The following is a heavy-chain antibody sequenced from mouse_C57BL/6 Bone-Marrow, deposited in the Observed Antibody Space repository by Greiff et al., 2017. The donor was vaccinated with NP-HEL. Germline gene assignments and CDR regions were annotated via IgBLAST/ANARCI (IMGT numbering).Heavy chain of an antibody. V-gene: IGHV1-78*01. CDR2: IYPRDGST. CDR3: ARRPYYGSSNWYFDV. CDR1: GYTFTDHT. J-gene: IGHJ1*03. Sequence: VQLQQSDAELVKPGASVKISCKVSGYTFTDHTIHWMKQRPEQGLEWIGYIYPRDGSTKYNEKFKGKATLTADKSSSTAYMQLNSLTSEDSAVYFCARRPYYGSSNWYFDVWGTGTTVTVSS. D-gene: IGHD1-1*01.